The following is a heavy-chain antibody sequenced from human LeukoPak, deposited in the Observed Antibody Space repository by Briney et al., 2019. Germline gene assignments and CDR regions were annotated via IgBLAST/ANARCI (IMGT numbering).Heavy chain of an antibody. Sequence: GGSLRLSCAASGFTFSSYAMGWVRQAPGKGLEWVSAISGSGGSTYYADSVKGRFTISRDNSKNTLYLQMNSLRAEDTAVYYCASWGCSSTSCYVADYYYYYGMDVWGQGTTVTVSS. J-gene: IGHJ6*02. V-gene: IGHV3-23*01. CDR3: ASWGCSSTSCYVADYYYYYGMDV. CDR2: ISGSGGST. CDR1: GFTFSSYA. D-gene: IGHD2-2*01.